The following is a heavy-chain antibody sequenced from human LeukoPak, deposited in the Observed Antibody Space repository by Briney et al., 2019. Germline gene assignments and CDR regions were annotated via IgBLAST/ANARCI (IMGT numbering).Heavy chain of an antibody. CDR2: VNPSGGST. J-gene: IGHJ4*02. V-gene: IGHV1-46*01. D-gene: IGHD6-13*01. CDR3: ARARIAAAAQFGYFDY. CDR1: GYTFTSYY. Sequence: ASVKVSCKASGYTFTSYYMHWVRQAPGQGLEWMGIVNPSGGSTSYAQKFQGRVTMTRDTSTSTVYMELSSLRSEDTAVYYCARARIAAAAQFGYFDYWGRGTLVTVSS.